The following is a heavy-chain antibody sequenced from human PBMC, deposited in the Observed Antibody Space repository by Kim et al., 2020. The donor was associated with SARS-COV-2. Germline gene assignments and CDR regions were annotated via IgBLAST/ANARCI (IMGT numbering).Heavy chain of an antibody. Sequence: GGSLRLSCAASGFTFSSYGMHWVRQAPGKGLEWVAVISYDGSNKYYADSVKGRFTISRDKSKNTLYLQMNSLRAEDTAVYYCAKRHDDYGDYYFDDRGQGNLVAVSS. CDR1: GFTFSSYG. V-gene: IGHV3-30*18. CDR2: ISYDGSNK. CDR3: AKRHDDYGDYYFDD. J-gene: IGHJ4*02. D-gene: IGHD4-17*01.